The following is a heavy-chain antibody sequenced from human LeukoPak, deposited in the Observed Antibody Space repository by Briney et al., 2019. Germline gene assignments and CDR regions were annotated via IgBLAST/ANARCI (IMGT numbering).Heavy chain of an antibody. Sequence: PSETLSLTCTVSGGSISSHYWSWIRQPPGKGLEWIGYIYYSGSTNYNPSLKSRVTISVDTSKNQFSLKLSSVTAADTAVYYCARADAGAAAGPYYYYGMDVWGQGTTVTVSS. CDR3: ARADAGAAAGPYYYYGMDV. V-gene: IGHV4-59*11. CDR2: IYYSGST. D-gene: IGHD6-13*01. J-gene: IGHJ6*02. CDR1: GGSISSHY.